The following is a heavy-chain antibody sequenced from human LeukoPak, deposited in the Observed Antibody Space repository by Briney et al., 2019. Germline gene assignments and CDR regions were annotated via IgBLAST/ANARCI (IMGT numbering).Heavy chain of an antibody. CDR2: IIPIFGTA. J-gene: IGHJ5*02. CDR3: ARAGEYFVWLLSPNWFDP. V-gene: IGHV1-69*06. D-gene: IGHD3-9*01. CDR1: GGTFSSYA. Sequence: EASVKVSCKASGGTFSSYAISWVRQAPGQGLEWMGGIIPIFGTANYAQKFQGRVTITADKSTSTAYMELSSLRSEDTAVYYCARAGEYFVWLLSPNWFDPWGQGTLVTVSS.